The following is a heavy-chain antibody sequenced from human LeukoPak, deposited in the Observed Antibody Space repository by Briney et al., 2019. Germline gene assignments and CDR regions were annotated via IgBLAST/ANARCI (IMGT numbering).Heavy chain of an antibody. V-gene: IGHV4-4*07. D-gene: IGHD3-22*01. CDR2: IYTSGST. Sequence: PSETLSLTCTVSGGSISSYYWNWIRQPAGKGLEWIGRIYTSGSTNHNPSLKSRVTMSVDMSKNQFSLKLSSVTAADTAVYYCARYYYDSSGYYSHDYWGQGTLVTVSS. CDR1: GGSISSYY. CDR3: ARYYYDSSGYYSHDY. J-gene: IGHJ4*02.